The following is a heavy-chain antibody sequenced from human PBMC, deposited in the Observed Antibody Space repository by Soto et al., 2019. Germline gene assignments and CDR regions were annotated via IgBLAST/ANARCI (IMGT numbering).Heavy chain of an antibody. CDR2: IYPGDSNA. CDR3: ARLAGGNYYYGMDV. CDR1: GYSFTNYW. J-gene: IGHJ6*02. V-gene: IGHV5-51*01. Sequence: GESLKISCEGSGYSFTNYWIGWVRQMPGKGLEWMGMIYPGDSNARYSPSFQGQVTISVDKSTSTAYLQWSSLKASDTAMYYCARLAGGNYYYGMDVWGQGTTVTVSS. D-gene: IGHD3-16*01.